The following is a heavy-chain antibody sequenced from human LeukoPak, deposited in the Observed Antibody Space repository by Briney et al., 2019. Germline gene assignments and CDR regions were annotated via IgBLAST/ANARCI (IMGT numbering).Heavy chain of an antibody. Sequence: AAVKVSCKASGYTFSSYYIHWVRQAPGQGLEWMGIINPSGGITTYAQKFEGRVTMTRDTSTSTVDMKLSRLRSEDTAVYYCARYSGSYLTYFDSWGQGTLVSVST. CDR2: INPSGGIT. D-gene: IGHD1-26*01. CDR3: ARYSGSYLTYFDS. CDR1: GYTFSSYY. J-gene: IGHJ4*02. V-gene: IGHV1-46*01.